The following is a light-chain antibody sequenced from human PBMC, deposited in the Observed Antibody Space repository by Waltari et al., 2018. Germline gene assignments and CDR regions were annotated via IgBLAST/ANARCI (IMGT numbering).Light chain of an antibody. V-gene: IGKV3-11*01. CDR1: QSVSSY. CDR2: DAS. Sequence: EIVLTQSPATLSLSPGERATLSCRASQSVSSYLAWYQQKPGQAPSLLIYDASNRATGIPARFSGSGSGTDFTLTISSLEPEDFAVYYWQQRSNWLLTFGGGTKVEIK. CDR3: QQRSNWLLT. J-gene: IGKJ4*01.